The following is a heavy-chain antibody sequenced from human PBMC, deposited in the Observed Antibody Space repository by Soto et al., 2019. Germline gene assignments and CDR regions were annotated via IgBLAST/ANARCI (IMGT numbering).Heavy chain of an antibody. J-gene: IGHJ6*02. CDR2: IYPGDSDS. D-gene: IGHD4-4*01. CDR1: GYSFTNYW. CDR3: DSSGRSESYYYGMDV. Sequence: GESLKISCKGSGYSFTNYWIGWVRQMPGKGLEWMGIIYPGDSDSRYSPSFQGQVTISVDKSISTAYLQWSSLKASDTAMYYCDSSGRSESYYYGMDVWGQGTPVTVSS. V-gene: IGHV5-51*01.